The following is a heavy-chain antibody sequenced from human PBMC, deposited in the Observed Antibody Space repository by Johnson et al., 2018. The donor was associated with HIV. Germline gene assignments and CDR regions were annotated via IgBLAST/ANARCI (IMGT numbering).Heavy chain of an antibody. D-gene: IGHD6-19*01. Sequence: VQLVESGGGVVQPGGSLRLSCAASGFTFSSYGMHWVRQAPGKGLEWVANIKQDGSEKYYVDSVKGRFTISRDNAKNSLYLQMNSLRAEDTAVYYCARDGYSSGWYGNDAFDIWGQGTMVTVSS. CDR1: GFTFSSYG. V-gene: IGHV3-7*01. J-gene: IGHJ3*02. CDR3: ARDGYSSGWYGNDAFDI. CDR2: IKQDGSEK.